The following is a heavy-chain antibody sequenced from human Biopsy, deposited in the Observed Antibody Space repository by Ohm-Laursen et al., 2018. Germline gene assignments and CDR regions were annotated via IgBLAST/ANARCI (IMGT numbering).Heavy chain of an antibody. CDR1: GFDFSDYS. CDR3: ARLNSGTYDASDL. V-gene: IGHV3-21*01. CDR2: VTTTSSYI. J-gene: IGHJ3*01. Sequence: SLRLSCTASGFDFSDYSMSWVRQAPGKGLEWVSSVTTTSSYIYYADSVKGRFTISRDNAKNSLYLQMNSLRAEDTAVYYCARLNSGTYDASDLWGQGTVVIVSS. D-gene: IGHD1-26*01.